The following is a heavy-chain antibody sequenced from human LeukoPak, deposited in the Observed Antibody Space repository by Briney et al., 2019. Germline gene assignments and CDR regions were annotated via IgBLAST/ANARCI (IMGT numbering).Heavy chain of an antibody. CDR3: ASLYCGGECDAFDI. CDR1: GYSISGGYY. J-gene: IGHJ3*02. CDR2: IYHSGST. Sequence: SETLSLTCAVSGYSISGGYYWGWIRQPPGKGLEWIGSIYHSGSTYYNPSLKSRVTISVDTSKNQFSLKLSSVTAADTAVYYCASLYCGGECDAFDIWGQGTMVTVSS. V-gene: IGHV4-38-2*01. D-gene: IGHD2-21*01.